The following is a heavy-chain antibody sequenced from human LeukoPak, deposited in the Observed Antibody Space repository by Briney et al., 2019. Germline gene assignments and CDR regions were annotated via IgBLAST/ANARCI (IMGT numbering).Heavy chain of an antibody. J-gene: IGHJ4*02. CDR3: TTVPYGGKLRGDYFDY. Sequence: GGSLRLSCAASAFIFNNYYMSWIRQAPEKGLECVSYISNSGSTMFYADSVKGRFTISRDNAKNSLYLQMNSLKTEDTAVYYCTTVPYGGKLRGDYFDYRGQGTLVTVSS. CDR2: ISNSGSTM. D-gene: IGHD4-23*01. CDR1: AFIFNNYY. V-gene: IGHV3-11*01.